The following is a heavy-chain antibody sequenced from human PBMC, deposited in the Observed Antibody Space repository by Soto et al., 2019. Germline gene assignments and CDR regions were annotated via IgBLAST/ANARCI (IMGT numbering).Heavy chain of an antibody. V-gene: IGHV3-9*01. CDR2: ISWNSGSI. D-gene: IGHD6-13*01. Sequence: EVQLVESGGGLVQPGRSLRLSCAASGFTFDDYAMHWVRQAPGKGLEWVSGISWNSGSIGYADSVKGRFTISRDNAKNSLYLQMNSLRAEDTALYYCAKDGIAAGEYFQHWGQGTLVTVSS. CDR3: AKDGIAAGEYFQH. CDR1: GFTFDDYA. J-gene: IGHJ1*01.